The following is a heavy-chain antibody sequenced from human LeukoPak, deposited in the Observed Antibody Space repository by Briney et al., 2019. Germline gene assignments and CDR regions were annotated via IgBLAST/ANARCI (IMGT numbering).Heavy chain of an antibody. D-gene: IGHD6-19*01. CDR3: ARDEPGIAVDVGVY. V-gene: IGHV3-48*03. J-gene: IGHJ4*02. CDR2: ISSGGRIK. CDR1: GFTFSSYE. Sequence: QPGGSLRLSCAASGFTFSSYEMNWVRQAPGKGLVWVSYISSGGRIKYYADSVKGRFTISRDNAKNSLYLQMNSLRAEDTAVYYCARDEPGIAVDVGVYWGQGTLVTVSP.